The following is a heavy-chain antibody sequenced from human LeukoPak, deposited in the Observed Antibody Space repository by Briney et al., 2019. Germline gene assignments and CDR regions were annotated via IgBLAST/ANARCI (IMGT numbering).Heavy chain of an antibody. Sequence: GASVKVSCKASGYTFTGYYMHWVRQAPGQGLEWMGWINPNSGGTNYAQKFQGRVTMTRNTSISTAYMELSRLRSDDTAVYYCARVGRFLFSAYYYDSSGYPYYFDYWGQGTLVTVSS. V-gene: IGHV1-2*02. CDR1: GYTFTGYY. CDR3: ARVGRFLFSAYYYDSSGYPYYFDY. CDR2: INPNSGGT. D-gene: IGHD3-22*01. J-gene: IGHJ4*02.